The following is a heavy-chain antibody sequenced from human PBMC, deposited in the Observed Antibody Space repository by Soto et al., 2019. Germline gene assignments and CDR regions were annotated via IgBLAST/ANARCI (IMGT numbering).Heavy chain of an antibody. Sequence: AGGSLRLSCAASGFTFSSYGMHWVRQAPGKGLEWVAVISYDGSNKYYADSVKGRFTISRDNSKNTLYLQMNSLRAEDTAVYYCAKDIAAAADLWAFDIWGQGTMVTVSS. J-gene: IGHJ3*02. D-gene: IGHD6-13*01. CDR1: GFTFSSYG. CDR3: AKDIAAAADLWAFDI. CDR2: ISYDGSNK. V-gene: IGHV3-30*18.